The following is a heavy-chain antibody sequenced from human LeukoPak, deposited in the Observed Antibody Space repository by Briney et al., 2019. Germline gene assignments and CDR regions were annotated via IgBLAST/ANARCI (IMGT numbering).Heavy chain of an antibody. CDR2: IDAYRGKT. V-gene: IGHV1-18*01. CDR1: GYTYTTYG. CDR3: ARDEGRVSGSFHP. Sequence: VGSVKVSCKASGYTYTTYGMSWVRQAPGQGLEWMGGIDAYRGKTNYAQKFQGRFTITSDTSTNTAYMKMRSLRADDTAVYYCARDEGRVSGSFHPWGQGTLVTVSS. J-gene: IGHJ5*02. D-gene: IGHD1-26*01.